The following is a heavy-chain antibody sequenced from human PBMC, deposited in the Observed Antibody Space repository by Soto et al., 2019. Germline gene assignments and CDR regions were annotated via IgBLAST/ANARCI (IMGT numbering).Heavy chain of an antibody. CDR3: ARAKGYYGVDV. CDR2: INSDGSST. CDR1: GFTFITYW. V-gene: IGHV3-74*01. J-gene: IGHJ6*02. Sequence: WGSLRLSCAASGFTFITYWIHCVRQAPGKWLVWVSRINSDGSSTSYADSVKGRITIARDNAKNTLYLQMNSLGAEDTAVYYCARAKGYYGVDVWGQGTTVTVSS.